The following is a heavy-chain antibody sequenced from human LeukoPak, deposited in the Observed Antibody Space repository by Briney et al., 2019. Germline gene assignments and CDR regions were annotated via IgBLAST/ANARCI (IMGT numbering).Heavy chain of an antibody. D-gene: IGHD6-19*01. CDR2: TYYRSKWYN. Sequence: PSQTLSLTCALSGDSLSSNSAAWHWLRQSPSRGLEWLGRTYYRSKWYNDYAVSVKRRITINTDTSKNQFSLQLNSVTPEDTAVYYCARETLAVDYFDYWGQGTLVTVSS. V-gene: IGHV6-1*01. CDR1: GDSLSSNSAA. CDR3: ARETLAVDYFDY. J-gene: IGHJ4*02.